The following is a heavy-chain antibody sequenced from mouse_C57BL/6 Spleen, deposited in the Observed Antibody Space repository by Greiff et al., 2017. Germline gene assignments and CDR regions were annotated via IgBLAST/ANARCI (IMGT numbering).Heavy chain of an antibody. D-gene: IGHD1-1*01. CDR2: IDPSDSET. CDR1: GYTFTSYW. CDR3: ARHYYGSSYAMDY. J-gene: IGHJ4*01. V-gene: IGHV1-52*01. Sequence: QVHVKQPGAELVRPGSSVKLSCKASGYTFTSYWMHWVKQRPIQGLEWIGNIDPSDSETHYNQKFKDKATLTVDKSSSTAYMQLSSLTSEDYAVYYCARHYYGSSYAMDYWGQGTSVTVSS.